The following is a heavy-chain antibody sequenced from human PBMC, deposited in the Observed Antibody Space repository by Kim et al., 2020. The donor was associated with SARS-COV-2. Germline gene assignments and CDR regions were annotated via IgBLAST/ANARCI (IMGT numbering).Heavy chain of an antibody. D-gene: IGHD3-10*01. Sequence: PSLKSRVTISVDTSKNQFSLKLSSVTAADTAVYYCARRDYYGSGSYSFDYWGQGTLVTVSA. CDR3: ARRDYYGSGSYSFDY. J-gene: IGHJ4*02. V-gene: IGHV4-39*01.